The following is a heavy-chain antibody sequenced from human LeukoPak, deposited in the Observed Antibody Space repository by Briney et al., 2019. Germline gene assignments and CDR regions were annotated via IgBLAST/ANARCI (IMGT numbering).Heavy chain of an antibody. CDR1: GFTFSSYW. J-gene: IGHJ4*02. CDR2: IKSDGSDT. D-gene: IGHD3-10*01. CDR3: ARDNYYGLGRPDY. V-gene: IGHV3-74*01. Sequence: PGGSLRLSCAASGFTFSSYWMHWVRQAPGRGLVWVSRIKSDGSDTTYADSVKGRFTISRDNAKYTLYLQMNSLRAEDTAVYYCARDNYYGLGRPDYWGQGTLVTVSS.